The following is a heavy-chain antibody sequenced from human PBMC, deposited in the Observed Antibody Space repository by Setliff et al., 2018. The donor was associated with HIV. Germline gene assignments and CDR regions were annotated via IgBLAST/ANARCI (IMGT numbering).Heavy chain of an antibody. D-gene: IGHD4-17*01. CDR1: GGSVGSGSYY. Sequence: PSETLSLTCSVSGGSVGSGSYYWSWLRQPPGKGLEWIGYIYYTGSTNYNPSLKSRVTISVDTSKNQFSLKLNSVTAADTALYYCARDPTTVTSRWYFDLWGRGTLVTVSS. J-gene: IGHJ2*01. CDR3: ARDPTTVTSRWYFDL. V-gene: IGHV4-61*01. CDR2: IYYTGST.